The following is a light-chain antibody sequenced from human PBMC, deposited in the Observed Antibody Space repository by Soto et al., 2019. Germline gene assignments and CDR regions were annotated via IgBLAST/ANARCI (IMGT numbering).Light chain of an antibody. CDR1: HLLLHSHGYNY. Sequence: IVLTQISLSLLLTPGDASAISCKATHLLLHSHGYNYMDWYLQKPGQSPQLLIYTVSYRAPGVPDRFSGIGSGTDFTLQISRVEADDVGVYYCMQRLEFPLTLGGGPKVDIK. CDR3: MQRLEFPLT. J-gene: IGKJ4*01. CDR2: TVS. V-gene: IGKV2-40*01.